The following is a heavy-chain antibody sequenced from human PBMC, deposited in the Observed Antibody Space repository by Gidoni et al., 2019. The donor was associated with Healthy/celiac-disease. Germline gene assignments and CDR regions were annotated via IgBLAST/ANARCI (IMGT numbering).Heavy chain of an antibody. CDR2: IYYSGST. Sequence: QLQLQESGPGLVKPSETLSLPCTVSGGSISSSSYYWGWIRQPPGKGLEWMGSIYYSGSTYYNPSLKSRVTISVDTSKNQFSLKLSSVTAADTAVYYCARQGIRYYYDSSGYYRAPFDYWGQGTLVTVSS. V-gene: IGHV4-39*01. J-gene: IGHJ4*02. CDR3: ARQGIRYYYDSSGYYRAPFDY. CDR1: GGSISSSSYY. D-gene: IGHD3-22*01.